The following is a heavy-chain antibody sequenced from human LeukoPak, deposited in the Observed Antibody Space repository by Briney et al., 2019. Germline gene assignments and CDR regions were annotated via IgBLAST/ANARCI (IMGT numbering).Heavy chain of an antibody. CDR1: GYTFTSYG. D-gene: IGHD3-10*01. Sequence: GASVTVSCTASGYTFTSYGISWVRQAPGQGLEWMGWISAYNGNTNYAQTLQGRVTMNTDTSTSTAYMELRRLRSDDTAVYYCARDPTRRSAYYYADHALDMWGQATMGTVS. CDR2: ISAYNGNT. CDR3: ARDPTRRSAYYYADHALDM. V-gene: IGHV1-18*01. J-gene: IGHJ3*02.